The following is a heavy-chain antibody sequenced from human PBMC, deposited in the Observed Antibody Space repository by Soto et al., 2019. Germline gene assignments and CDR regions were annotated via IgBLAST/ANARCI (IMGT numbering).Heavy chain of an antibody. CDR3: AKFPTDLDTYYDFWSGYPYFDY. Sequence: GGSLRLSCAASGFTFSSYAMSWVRQAPGKGLEWVSAISGSGGSTYYADSVKGRFTISRDNSKNTLYLQMNSLRAEDTAVYYCAKFPTDLDTYYDFWSGYPYFDYWGQGTLVTVSS. D-gene: IGHD3-3*01. CDR2: ISGSGGST. J-gene: IGHJ4*02. V-gene: IGHV3-23*01. CDR1: GFTFSSYA.